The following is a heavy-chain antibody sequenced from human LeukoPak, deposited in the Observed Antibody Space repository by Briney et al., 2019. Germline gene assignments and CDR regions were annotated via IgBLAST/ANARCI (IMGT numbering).Heavy chain of an antibody. D-gene: IGHD3-22*01. CDR2: VDPEDGET. Sequence: GASVKVSCKASGYTFTDYYMHWVQQAPGKGLEWMGRVDPEDGETIYAEKFQGRVTITADTSTDTAYMELRSLRSDDTAVYYCARDLIVVVGDVFDLWGQGTVVTVSS. J-gene: IGHJ3*01. V-gene: IGHV1-69-2*01. CDR1: GYTFTDYY. CDR3: ARDLIVVVGDVFDL.